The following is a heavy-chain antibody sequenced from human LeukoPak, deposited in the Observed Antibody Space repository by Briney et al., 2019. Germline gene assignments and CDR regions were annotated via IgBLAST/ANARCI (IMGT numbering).Heavy chain of an antibody. CDR1: GFSVTNNY. D-gene: IGHD2-8*01. Sequence: PAGSLRLSCEASGFSVTNNYMSWFRLAPGKGLEWVSVLYTGGIRYYAGFVRGRFTISRDDSKNTLYLQMTNLIAEDTAIYYCTKMFTKDNWYGGPDYWGEGNLVTVSS. CDR2: LYTGGIR. CDR3: TKMFTKDNWYGGPDY. V-gene: IGHV3-53*01. J-gene: IGHJ4*02.